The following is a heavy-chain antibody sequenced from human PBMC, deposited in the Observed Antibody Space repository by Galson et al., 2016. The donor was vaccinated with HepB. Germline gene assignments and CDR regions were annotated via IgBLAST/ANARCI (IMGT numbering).Heavy chain of an antibody. CDR2: ITHSGST. CDR3: ARARICTSTACYGRGHYFDS. V-gene: IGHV4-34*01. CDR1: GGSFSTYY. J-gene: IGHJ4*02. D-gene: IGHD2-2*01. Sequence: SETLSLTCAVYGGSFSTYYWSWFRQPPGKGLEWIGEITHSGSTNYNPSLKSRVAMSVDTPKNQFPLSLTSVTAADTAVYFCARARICTSTACYGRGHYFDSWGQGSLVTVSS.